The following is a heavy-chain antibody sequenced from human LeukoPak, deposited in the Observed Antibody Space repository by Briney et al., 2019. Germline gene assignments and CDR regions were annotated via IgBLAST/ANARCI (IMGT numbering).Heavy chain of an antibody. CDR3: ATEQYGGYWLDP. Sequence: GTSMKVSCKASGYTFTSYFIQWVRQGPGQGLEWMGLINPNGGITTYAPKFQGRVTMTSDTSTATVYMELTSLTLEDTAIYYCATEQYGGYWLDPWGQGTLVTVSS. D-gene: IGHD1/OR15-1a*01. V-gene: IGHV1-46*01. CDR2: INPNGGIT. CDR1: GYTFTSYF. J-gene: IGHJ5*02.